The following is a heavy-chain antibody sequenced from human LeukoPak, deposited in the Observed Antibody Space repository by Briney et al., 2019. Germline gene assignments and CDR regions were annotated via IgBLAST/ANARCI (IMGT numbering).Heavy chain of an antibody. CDR1: GASISGYY. J-gene: IGHJ4*02. Sequence: PSETLSLTCTVSGASISGYYWSWIRQPPGKGLEWIGSIYYSGSTYYNPSLKSRVTISVDTSKNQFSLKLSSVTAADTAVYYCARHFPGVAVAGYYFDYWGQGTLVSISS. V-gene: IGHV4-39*01. CDR3: ARHFPGVAVAGYYFDY. CDR2: IYYSGST. D-gene: IGHD6-19*01.